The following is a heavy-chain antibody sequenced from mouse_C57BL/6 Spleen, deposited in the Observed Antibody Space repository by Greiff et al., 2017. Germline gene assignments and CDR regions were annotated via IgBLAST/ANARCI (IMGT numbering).Heavy chain of an antibody. CDR1: GFTFSDYG. J-gene: IGHJ2*01. D-gene: IGHD4-1*01. Sequence: EVMLVESGGGLVKPGGSLKLSCAASGFTFSDYGMHWVRQAPEKGLEWVAYISSGSSTIYYADTVKGRFTISRDNAKNTRFLQMNSLRSEDTAMYYCAREKANWDFDYWGQGTTLTVSS. CDR3: AREKANWDFDY. CDR2: ISSGSSTI. V-gene: IGHV5-17*01.